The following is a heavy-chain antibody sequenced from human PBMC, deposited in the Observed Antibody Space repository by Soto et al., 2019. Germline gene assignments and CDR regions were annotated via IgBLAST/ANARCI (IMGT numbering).Heavy chain of an antibody. J-gene: IGHJ5*02. CDR3: TRDLNHDSGP. V-gene: IGHV3-7*04. CDR2: MNPDGSEQ. Sequence: EVHLVESGGGLVQPGGCLRLSCAASGFTFTDYWMTWVRQAPGKGLEGVANMNPDGSEQYYLDSVTGRFTISRDNAKNSLYLQMNSLRDEDTAVYYCTRDLNHDSGPWGQGTQVIVSS. D-gene: IGHD1-26*01. CDR1: GFTFTDYW.